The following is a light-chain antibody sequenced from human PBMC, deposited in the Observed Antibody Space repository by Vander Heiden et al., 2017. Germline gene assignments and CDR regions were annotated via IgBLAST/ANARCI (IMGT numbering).Light chain of an antibody. Sequence: MHITQSLSSLSASGGDRVTVTCRASQTISGYLNWYQQKPGKAPKLLIYGESTLQRGVPSRFSGRGSGTDFTLTISSLQPEDCATYYCQQSYNTPRTFGQGTKVEIK. V-gene: IGKV1-39*01. J-gene: IGKJ1*01. CDR1: QTISGY. CDR3: QQSYNTPRT. CDR2: GES.